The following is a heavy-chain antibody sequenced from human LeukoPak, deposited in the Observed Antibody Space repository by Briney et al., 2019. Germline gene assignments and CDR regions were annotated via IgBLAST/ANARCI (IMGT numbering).Heavy chain of an antibody. V-gene: IGHV1-2*02. D-gene: IGHD5-18*01. Sequence: ASVKVSCKASGYTFTGYCMHWVRQAPGQGLEWMGWINPNSGGTNYAQKFQGRVTMTRDTSISTAYMELSRLRSDDTAVYYCAVIQLWLLDAFDIWGQGTMVIVSS. CDR2: INPNSGGT. CDR1: GYTFTGYC. CDR3: AVIQLWLLDAFDI. J-gene: IGHJ3*02.